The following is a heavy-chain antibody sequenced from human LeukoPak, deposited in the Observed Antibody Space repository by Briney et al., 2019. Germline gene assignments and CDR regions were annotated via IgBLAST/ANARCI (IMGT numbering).Heavy chain of an antibody. CDR1: GGSFSGYY. CDR3: ARAGGPSSWYRDYGMDV. J-gene: IGHJ6*02. Sequence: SETLSLTCAVYGGSFSGYYWSWIRQPPGKGLEWIGEINHSGSTNYNPSLKSRVSISVDTSKNQFSLKLSSVTAADTAVYYCARAGGPSSWYRDYGMDVWGQGTTVTVSS. D-gene: IGHD6-13*01. CDR2: INHSGST. V-gene: IGHV4-34*01.